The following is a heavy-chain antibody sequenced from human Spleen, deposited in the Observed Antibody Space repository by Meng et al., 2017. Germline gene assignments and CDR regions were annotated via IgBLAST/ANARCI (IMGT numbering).Heavy chain of an antibody. CDR3: ARASYGSGSPLGESWFDP. CDR1: GGSISSGGYY. CDR2: IHYSGST. J-gene: IGHJ5*02. Sequence: QLQLQESGPGLVRPSETLSLTGTVSGGSISSGGYYGSWIRQHPGKGLEWIGYIHYSGSTYYNPSLKSRVTISVDTSKNQFSLRLSSGTAADTAVYYCARASYGSGSPLGESWFDPWGQGTLVTVSS. V-gene: IGHV4-31*03. D-gene: IGHD3-10*01.